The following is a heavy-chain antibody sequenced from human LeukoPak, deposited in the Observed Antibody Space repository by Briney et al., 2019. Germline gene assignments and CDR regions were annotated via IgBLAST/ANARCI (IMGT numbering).Heavy chain of an antibody. CDR3: ARDCLAYMDV. V-gene: IGHV4-39*07. CDR1: GGSISSSSYY. Sequence: SETLSLTCTVSGGSISSSSYYWGWIRQPPGKGLEWIGSIYYSGSTYYNPSLKSRVTISVDTSKNQFSLKLSSVTAADTAVYYCARDCLAYMDVWGKGTTVTVSS. J-gene: IGHJ6*03. CDR2: IYYSGST. D-gene: IGHD3-3*02.